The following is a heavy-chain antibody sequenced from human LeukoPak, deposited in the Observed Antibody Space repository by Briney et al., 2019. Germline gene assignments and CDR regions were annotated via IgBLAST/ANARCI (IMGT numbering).Heavy chain of an antibody. CDR3: AREDYDSSGYYRHAFDI. D-gene: IGHD3-22*01. CDR2: VYYSGST. Sequence: SETLSLTCTVSGGSINSYYWTWIRQPPGKGLEWIGYVYYSGSTNYNPSLKSRVTMSVDTSKNQFSLKLSSVTAADTAVYYCAREDYDSSGYYRHAFDIWGQGTMVTVSS. V-gene: IGHV4-59*12. J-gene: IGHJ3*02. CDR1: GGSINSYY.